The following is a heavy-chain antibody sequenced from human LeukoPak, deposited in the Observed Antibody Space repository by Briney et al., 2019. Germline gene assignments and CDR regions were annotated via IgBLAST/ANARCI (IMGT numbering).Heavy chain of an antibody. D-gene: IGHD5-24*01. CDR1: GFTVSSNY. Sequence: AGGSLRLSCAASGFTVSSNYMSWVRQAPGKGLEWVSVIYSGGSTYYADSVRGRFTISRDNSKNTLYLQMNSLRAEDTAVYYCARVRMATITCDYWGQGTLVTVSS. J-gene: IGHJ4*02. CDR3: ARVRMATITCDY. V-gene: IGHV3-66*01. CDR2: IYSGGST.